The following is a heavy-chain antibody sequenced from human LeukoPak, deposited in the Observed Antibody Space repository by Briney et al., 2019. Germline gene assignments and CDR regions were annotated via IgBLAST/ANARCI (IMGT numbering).Heavy chain of an antibody. Sequence: GESLKISCKGSGYIFTSYWIAWVRQMPGKGLEWMGIIYPGDSDTRYSPSFQGQVTISADKSISTAYLQWSSLKASDTTMYYCARRSGSFQGDYNFDYWGQGTLVTVSS. V-gene: IGHV5-51*01. CDR3: ARRSGSFQGDYNFDY. D-gene: IGHD1-26*01. CDR1: GYIFTSYW. J-gene: IGHJ4*02. CDR2: IYPGDSDT.